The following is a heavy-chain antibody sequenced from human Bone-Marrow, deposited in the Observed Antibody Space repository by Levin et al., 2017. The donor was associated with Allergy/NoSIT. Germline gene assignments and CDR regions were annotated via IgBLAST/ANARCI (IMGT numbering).Heavy chain of an antibody. CDR2: IWYDGSNK. CDR1: GFTFSSSG. J-gene: IGHJ4*02. D-gene: IGHD3-10*01. V-gene: IGHV3-33*01. CDR3: ARDRNLGSGSYSL. Sequence: GESLKISCAASGFTFSSSGMHWVRQAPGKGLEWVAVIWYDGSNKYYADSVKGRFTISRDNSKNTLYLQMNSLRAEDTAVYYCARDRNLGSGSYSLWGQGTLVTVSS.